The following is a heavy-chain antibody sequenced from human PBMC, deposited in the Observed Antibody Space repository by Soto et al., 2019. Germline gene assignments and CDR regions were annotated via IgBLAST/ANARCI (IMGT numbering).Heavy chain of an antibody. J-gene: IGHJ6*02. Sequence: SETLSLTCTVSGGSISSYYWSWIRQPPGKGLEWIGYIYYSGSTNYNPSLKSRVTISVDTSKNQFSLKLSSVTAADTAVYYCARDLGSGSYYYYGMDVWGQGTTVTVSS. CDR1: GGSISSYY. CDR3: ARDLGSGSYYYYGMDV. D-gene: IGHD3-10*01. CDR2: IYYSGST. V-gene: IGHV4-59*01.